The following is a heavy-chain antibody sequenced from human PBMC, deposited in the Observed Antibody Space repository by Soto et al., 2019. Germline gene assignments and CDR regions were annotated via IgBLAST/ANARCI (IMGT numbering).Heavy chain of an antibody. Sequence: PGVSLRLSCATAGFTFTHYSMNLVRPAPGKGLQCFTPINSDGSIIYYAASMKDRFTISSDNAKNTLYLQMDTLRAEDTAVYHCARDPIVVVPAAMVAYYYYYGIDVWGQGTTVTVSS. J-gene: IGHJ6*02. CDR1: GFTFTHYS. D-gene: IGHD2-2*01. V-gene: IGHV3-74*01. CDR3: ARDPIVVVPAAMVAYYYYYGIDV. CDR2: INSDGSII.